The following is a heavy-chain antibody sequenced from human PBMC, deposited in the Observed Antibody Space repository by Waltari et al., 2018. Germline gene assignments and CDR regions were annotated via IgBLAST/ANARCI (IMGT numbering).Heavy chain of an antibody. D-gene: IGHD2-2*01. CDR1: GGPLRSGGYF. CDR3: ARVPEYCSSPTSCFGGGWFDP. CDR2: ISSNGST. J-gene: IGHJ5*02. V-gene: IGHV4-31*03. Sequence: QVQLQESGPGLVKPSQTLSLTCTVSGGPLRSGGYFWSWIRQHPGKGLEWVGYISSNGSTYYNPSLKSRPSISLDTSKNQFSLTLSSVTDADTAVYYCARVPEYCSSPTSCFGGGWFDPWGQGTLVTVSS.